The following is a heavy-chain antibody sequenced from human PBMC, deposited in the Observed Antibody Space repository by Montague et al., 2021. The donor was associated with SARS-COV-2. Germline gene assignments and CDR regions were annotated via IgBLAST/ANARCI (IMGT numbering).Heavy chain of an antibody. D-gene: IGHD3-22*01. CDR1: GGSISSSSYH. Sequence: SETLSLTCTVSGGSISSSSYHWGWIRQPPGKGPEWIGSIYYSGSTYYNPSLKSRVTISVDTSKNQFSLKLSSVTAADTAVYYCASVVVSGGYLPAWGQGTLVTVSS. J-gene: IGHJ4*02. CDR3: ASVVVSGGYLPA. V-gene: IGHV4-39*01. CDR2: IYYSGST.